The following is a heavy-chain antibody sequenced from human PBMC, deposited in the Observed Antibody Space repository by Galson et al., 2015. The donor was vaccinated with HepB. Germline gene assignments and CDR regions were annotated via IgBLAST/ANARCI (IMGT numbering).Heavy chain of an antibody. CDR2: IIPIFGTA. Sequence: VKVSCKASGGTFSSYAISWVRQAPGQGLEWMGGIIPIFGTANYAQKFQGRVTITADESTSTAYMELSSLRSEDTAVYYCARSTVILYYFDYWGQGTLVTVSS. CDR1: GGTFSSYA. V-gene: IGHV1-69*13. CDR3: ARSTVILYYFDY. D-gene: IGHD3-9*01. J-gene: IGHJ4*02.